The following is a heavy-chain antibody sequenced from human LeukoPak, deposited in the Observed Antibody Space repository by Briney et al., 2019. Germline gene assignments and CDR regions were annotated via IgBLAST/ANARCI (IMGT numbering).Heavy chain of an antibody. CDR3: AKATTFAGTRYYFDY. D-gene: IGHD1-1*01. CDR2: INPNSGGT. Sequence: ASVKVSCKASGYTFTGYYMHWVRQAPGQGLEWMGWINPNSGGTNYAQKFQGRVTMTRDTSISTAYMELSRLRSDDTAVYYCAKATTFAGTRYYFDYWGQGTLVTVSS. CDR1: GYTFTGYY. J-gene: IGHJ4*02. V-gene: IGHV1-2*02.